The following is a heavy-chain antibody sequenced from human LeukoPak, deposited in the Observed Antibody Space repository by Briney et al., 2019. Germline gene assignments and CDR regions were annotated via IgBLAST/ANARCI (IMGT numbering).Heavy chain of an antibody. V-gene: IGHV4-30-2*01. D-gene: IGHD6-13*01. CDR2: IYHSGST. J-gene: IGHJ2*01. CDR3: ARVEAAAGALWYFDL. Sequence: SQTLSLTCAVSGGSISSGGYSWSWIRQPPGKGLEWIGYIYHSGSTYYNPSLKSRVTISVDTSKNQFSLKLSSVTAADTAVYYCARVEAAAGALWYFDLWGRGTLVTVSS. CDR1: GGSISSGGYS.